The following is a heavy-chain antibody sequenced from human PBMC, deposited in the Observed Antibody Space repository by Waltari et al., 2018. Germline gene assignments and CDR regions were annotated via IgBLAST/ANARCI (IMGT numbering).Heavy chain of an antibody. D-gene: IGHD3-3*01. CDR3: ARSRATYYDFWSPDAFDI. J-gene: IGHJ3*02. V-gene: IGHV3-53*01. Sequence: EVQLVESGGGLIQPGGSLRLSCAASGFTVSSNYMSWVRQAPGKGLEWVSVIYSGGSTYYADSVKGRFTISRDNSKNTLYLQMNSRRAEDTAVYYCARSRATYYDFWSPDAFDIWGQGTMVTVSS. CDR1: GFTVSSNY. CDR2: IYSGGST.